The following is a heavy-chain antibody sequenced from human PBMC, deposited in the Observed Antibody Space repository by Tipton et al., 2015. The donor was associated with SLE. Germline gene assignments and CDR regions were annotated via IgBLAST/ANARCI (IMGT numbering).Heavy chain of an antibody. Sequence: TLSLTCAVSGYSISSGYYWGWIRQPPGKGLEWIGSIYHSGSTYYNPSLKSRVTISVDTSKNQFSLKLSSVTAADTAVYYCATSGGANDYGDSGKEYFQNWGPGTLVTVSS. D-gene: IGHD4-17*01. J-gene: IGHJ1*01. V-gene: IGHV4-38-2*01. CDR2: IYHSGST. CDR1: GYSISSGYY. CDR3: ATSGGANDYGDSGKEYFQN.